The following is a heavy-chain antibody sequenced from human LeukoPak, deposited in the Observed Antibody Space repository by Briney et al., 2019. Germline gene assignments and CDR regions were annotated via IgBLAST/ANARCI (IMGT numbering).Heavy chain of an antibody. D-gene: IGHD1-14*01. CDR3: ARDWADRAYYYMDV. J-gene: IGHJ6*03. CDR1: GYTFTSYY. Sequence: ASVKVSCKASGYTFTSYYMHWVRQAPGQGLEWMGWINPNSGGTNYAQKFQGRVTMTRDTSISTAYMELSRLRSDDTAVYYCARDWADRAYYYMDVWGKGPRSPSP. V-gene: IGHV1-2*02. CDR2: INPNSGGT.